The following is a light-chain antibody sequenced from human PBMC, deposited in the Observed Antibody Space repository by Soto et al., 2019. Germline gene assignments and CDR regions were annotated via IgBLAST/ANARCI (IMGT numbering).Light chain of an antibody. CDR3: QSYDTGLSGPVV. CDR1: GSNIGAGFD. Sequence: QSVLTQPPSLSGAPGQNIIISCTGGGSNIGAGFDVHWYQQLPGTAPKLLIYGNTNRPSGVPDRFSGSKSGTSASLVITGLQAEDDADYYGQSYDTGLSGPVVFGGGTKVTVL. V-gene: IGLV1-40*01. J-gene: IGLJ2*01. CDR2: GNT.